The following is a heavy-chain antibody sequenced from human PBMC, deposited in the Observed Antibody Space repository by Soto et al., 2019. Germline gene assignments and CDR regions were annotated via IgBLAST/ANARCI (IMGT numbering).Heavy chain of an antibody. D-gene: IGHD3-22*01. CDR2: IIPIFGTA. CDR3: ARDHYSSGYQYYYGMDV. V-gene: IGHV1-69*01. J-gene: IGHJ6*02. Sequence: QVQLVQSVAEVKKPGSSVKVSCKASGGTFSSYAISWVRQAPGQGIEWMGGIIPIFGTANYAQKFQGRVTITADESTSTAYMELSSLRSEDTAVYYCARDHYSSGYQYYYGMDVWGQGTTVTVSS. CDR1: GGTFSSYA.